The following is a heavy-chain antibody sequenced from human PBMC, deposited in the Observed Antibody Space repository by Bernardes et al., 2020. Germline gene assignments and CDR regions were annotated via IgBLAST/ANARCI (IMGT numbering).Heavy chain of an antibody. Sequence: GGSLRLSREASGFIFSGHAMNWVRQSPEKGLEWLAYISGGGTAIYYGRSAEGRFTISRDNARNLLFLQMNSLRAEDTAVYRCVRDGNFDTLKGGDGFDVWGRGTVVSVSS. J-gene: IGHJ3*01. V-gene: IGHV3-48*01. CDR3: VRDGNFDTLKGGDGFDV. D-gene: IGHD1-1*01. CDR1: GFIFSGHA. CDR2: ISGGGTAI.